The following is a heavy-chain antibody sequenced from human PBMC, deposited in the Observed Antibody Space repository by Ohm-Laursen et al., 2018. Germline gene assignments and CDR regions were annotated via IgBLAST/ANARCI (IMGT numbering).Heavy chain of an antibody. Sequence: SDTLSLTCSVSGDSISAHYWSWIRQPPGKGLEWIGYIHHTGYTTYNPSLKSRVTISVDTSKNQFSLKLSSVTAADTAVYYCARGMVAADYWGQGTLVTVSS. CDR3: ARGMVAADY. J-gene: IGHJ4*02. D-gene: IGHD2-15*01. CDR1: GDSISAHY. V-gene: IGHV4-59*11. CDR2: IHHTGYT.